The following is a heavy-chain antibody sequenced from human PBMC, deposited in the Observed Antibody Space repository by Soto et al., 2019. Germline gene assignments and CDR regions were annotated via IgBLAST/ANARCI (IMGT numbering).Heavy chain of an antibody. D-gene: IGHD3-10*01. CDR3: ARQRGNYFDY. V-gene: IGHV4-59*01. CDR1: GDSISTFY. CDR2: TYYTGST. Sequence: SETLSLTCTVSGDSISTFYWSWIRQPPGKGLEWIGYTYYTGSTNYNPSLKSRVTMSVDTSKKQFSLKLSSVTAADTAVYYCARQRGNYFDYWAQGTLVTVSS. J-gene: IGHJ4*02.